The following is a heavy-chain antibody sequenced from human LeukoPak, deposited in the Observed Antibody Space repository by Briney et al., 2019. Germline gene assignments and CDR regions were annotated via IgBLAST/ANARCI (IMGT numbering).Heavy chain of an antibody. CDR2: IYYSGST. J-gene: IGHJ4*02. V-gene: IGHV4-59*08. D-gene: IGHD3-22*01. CDR3: ARHVRTRIVR. Sequence: PSETLSLTCTVSGGSISSYYWSWIRQPPGKGLEWIGYIYYSGSTNYNPSLKSRVTISVDTSKNQFSLKLSSVTAADTAVYYCARHVRTRIVRWGQGTLVTVSS. CDR1: GGSISSYY.